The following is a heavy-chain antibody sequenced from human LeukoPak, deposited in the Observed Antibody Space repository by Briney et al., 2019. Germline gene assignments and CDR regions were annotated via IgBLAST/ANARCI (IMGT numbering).Heavy chain of an antibody. D-gene: IGHD1-26*01. Sequence: GGSLRLSCAASGFTFSSYGMHWVRQAPGKGLEWVAFIRYDGSNKYYADSVKGRFTISRDNSKNTLYLQMNSLRAEDTAVYYCAKIHIVGLYLFDYWGQGTLVTVSS. CDR1: GFTFSSYG. CDR2: IRYDGSNK. V-gene: IGHV3-30*02. J-gene: IGHJ4*02. CDR3: AKIHIVGLYLFDY.